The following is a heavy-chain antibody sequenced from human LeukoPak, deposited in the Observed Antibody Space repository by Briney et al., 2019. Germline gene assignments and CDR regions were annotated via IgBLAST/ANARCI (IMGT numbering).Heavy chain of an antibody. CDR1: GYTFTSYY. D-gene: IGHD2-2*01. J-gene: IGHJ5*02. CDR3: ARVYCSSTSCLNWFDP. Sequence: ASVKVSCKASGYTFTSYYMHWVRQAPGQGLEWMGIINPSGGSTSYAQKFQGSGTMTRDTATSTVYMELSSLRSEDTAVYYCARVYCSSTSCLNWFDPWGQGTLVTVSS. V-gene: IGHV1-46*03. CDR2: INPSGGST.